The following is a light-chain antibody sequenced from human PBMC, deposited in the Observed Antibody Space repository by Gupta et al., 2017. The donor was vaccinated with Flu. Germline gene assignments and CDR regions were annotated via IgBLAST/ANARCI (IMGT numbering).Light chain of an antibody. J-gene: IGLJ2*01. Sequence: SGSIASNYVQWHQQRPGSSPTTVIYEDDQRPSGVPDRFSGSIDISSNSASLTISGLKTEDEADYYCQSYDSTSVVFGGGTKLTVL. V-gene: IGLV6-57*01. CDR2: EDD. CDR1: SGSIASNY. CDR3: QSYDSTSVV.